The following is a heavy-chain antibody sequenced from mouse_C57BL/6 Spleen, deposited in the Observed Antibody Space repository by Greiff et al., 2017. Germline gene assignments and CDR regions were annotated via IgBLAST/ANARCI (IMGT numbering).Heavy chain of an antibody. V-gene: IGHV2-2*01. CDR2: LWSGGST. Sequence: VQLQESGPGLVQPSQSLSITCTVSGFSLTSYGVHWVRQSPGKGLEWLGVLWSGGSTDYNAAFISRLSISKDNSKSQVFFKMNRLQADDTAIYYCARNSYDGYSYWYFDVWGTGTTVTVSS. CDR3: ARNSYDGYSYWYFDV. D-gene: IGHD2-3*01. J-gene: IGHJ1*03. CDR1: GFSLTSYG.